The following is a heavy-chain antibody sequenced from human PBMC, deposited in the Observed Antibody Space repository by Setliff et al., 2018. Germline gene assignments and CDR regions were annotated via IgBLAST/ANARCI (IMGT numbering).Heavy chain of an antibody. CDR1: SSSSHY. J-gene: IGHJ4*02. Sequence: SSSSHYWSWIRQPPGKGLEWIGYIHFSGTTNYNPSLKSRVTLSLDTSKNQFSLELSSVTAADTAMYYCARENGYCSGGACYFMFDYWGQGTLVTVSS. D-gene: IGHD2-15*01. CDR2: IHFSGTT. V-gene: IGHV4-59*11. CDR3: ARENGYCSGGACYFMFDY.